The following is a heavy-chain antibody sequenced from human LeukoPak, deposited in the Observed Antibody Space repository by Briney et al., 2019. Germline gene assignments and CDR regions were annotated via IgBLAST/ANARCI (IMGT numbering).Heavy chain of an antibody. J-gene: IGHJ4*02. Sequence: SVKVSCKASRGTFSSYAISWVRQAPGQGLEWMGGIIPIFGTANYAQKFQGRVTITTDESTSTAYMELSSLRSEDTAVYYCARVGGSYRNPLLDYWGQGTLVTVSS. CDR1: RGTFSSYA. CDR3: ARVGGSYRNPLLDY. D-gene: IGHD1-26*01. CDR2: IIPIFGTA. V-gene: IGHV1-69*05.